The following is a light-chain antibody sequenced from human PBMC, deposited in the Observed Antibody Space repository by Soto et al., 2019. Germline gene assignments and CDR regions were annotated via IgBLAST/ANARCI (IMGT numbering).Light chain of an antibody. J-gene: IGKJ4*01. Sequence: EIVLTQSPATLSLSPGDRATLSCRASQSVSSYLAWYQQKPGQAPRLLIYGASTRATGIPARFSGSGSGTEFTLTISILQSEDFAVYYCQQYNNWPLTFGGGTKVDI. CDR3: QQYNNWPLT. CDR1: QSVSSY. V-gene: IGKV3-15*01. CDR2: GAS.